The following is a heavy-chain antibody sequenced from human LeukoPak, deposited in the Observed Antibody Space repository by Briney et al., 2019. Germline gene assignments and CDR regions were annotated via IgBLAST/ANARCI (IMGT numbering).Heavy chain of an antibody. CDR3: ARDLSDYCDSSGSPH. J-gene: IGHJ4*02. CDR1: GFTVSSNY. D-gene: IGHD3-22*01. CDR2: IYSGGST. V-gene: IGHV3-53*01. Sequence: PGGSLRLSCAASGFTVSSNYMSWVRQAPGKGLEWVSVIYSGGSTYYADSVKGRFTISRDNSKNTLYLQMNSLRAEDTAVYYCARDLSDYCDSSGSPHWGQGTLVTVSS.